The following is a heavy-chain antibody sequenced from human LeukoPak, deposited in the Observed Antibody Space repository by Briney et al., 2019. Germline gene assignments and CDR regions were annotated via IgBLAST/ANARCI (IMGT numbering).Heavy chain of an antibody. CDR2: ISAYNGNT. D-gene: IGHD6-13*01. CDR1: GYTFTGYY. Sequence: ASVKVSCKASGYTFTGYYMHWVRQAPGQGLEWMGWISAYNGNTNYAQKLQGRVTMTTDTSTSTAYMELRSLRSDDTAAYYCARDSSPEDYYYYYGMDVWGQGTTVTVSS. CDR3: ARDSSPEDYYYYYGMDV. V-gene: IGHV1-18*04. J-gene: IGHJ6*02.